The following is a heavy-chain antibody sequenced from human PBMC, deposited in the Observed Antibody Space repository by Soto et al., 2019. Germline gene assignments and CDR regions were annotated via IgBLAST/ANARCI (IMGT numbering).Heavy chain of an antibody. CDR3: ARSSLEWLLLFDF. V-gene: IGHV3-33*01. Sequence: GGSLRLSCAASGFTFSSYGMNWVRQAPGKGLEWVAVLWYDGSNENYADPVKGRFTISRDNSKNTLYLQMNSLRGEDTAVYYCARSSLEWLLLFDFWGQGTQVTVSS. J-gene: IGHJ4*02. CDR1: GFTFSSYG. CDR2: LWYDGSNE. D-gene: IGHD3-3*01.